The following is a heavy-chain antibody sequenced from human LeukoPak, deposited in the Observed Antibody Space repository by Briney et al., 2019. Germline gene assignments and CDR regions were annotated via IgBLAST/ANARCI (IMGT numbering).Heavy chain of an antibody. CDR1: GFTFSSYA. V-gene: IGHV3-23*01. J-gene: IGHJ4*02. Sequence: QPGGSLRLSCAASGFTFSSYAMSWVRQAPGKGLEWVSAISGSGGSTYYADSVKGRFTISRDNSKNTLYLQMNSLRAEDTAVYYCAKDRGWYSSGWYGTDYWGQGTLVTVSS. D-gene: IGHD6-19*01. CDR2: ISGSGGST. CDR3: AKDRGWYSSGWYGTDY.